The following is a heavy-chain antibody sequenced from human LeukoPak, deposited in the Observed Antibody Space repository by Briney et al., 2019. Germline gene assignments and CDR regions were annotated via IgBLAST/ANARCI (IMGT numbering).Heavy chain of an antibody. CDR3: AREQELLNFQPKQFDY. CDR2: IIPIFGTA. D-gene: IGHD2-15*01. V-gene: IGHV1-69*13. J-gene: IGHJ4*02. CDR1: GGTFSRYG. Sequence: SVKVSCKASGGTFSRYGISWVRQAPGQGLEWMGEIIPIFGTANYAQKFQGRVTITADESTSTAYMELSSLRSEDTAVYYCAREQELLNFQPKQFDYWGQGTLVTVSS.